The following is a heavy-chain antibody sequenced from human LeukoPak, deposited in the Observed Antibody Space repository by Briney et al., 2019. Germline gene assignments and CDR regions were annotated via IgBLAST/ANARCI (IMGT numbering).Heavy chain of an antibody. CDR3: SKGQGEGSSWQALDY. D-gene: IGHD6-13*01. J-gene: IGHJ4*02. CDR1: GFTFSSYA. Sequence: PGGSLRLSCTASGFTFSSYAMSWVRQAPGKGLEWVSAISASGGSTYYADSVKGRITISRDNSKNTLYLQMNSLRAEDTAVYYCSKGQGEGSSWQALDYWGQGTLVTVSS. CDR2: ISASGGST. V-gene: IGHV3-23*01.